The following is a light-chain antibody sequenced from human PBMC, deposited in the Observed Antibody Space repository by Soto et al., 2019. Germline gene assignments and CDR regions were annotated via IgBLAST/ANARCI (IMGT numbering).Light chain of an antibody. Sequence: QPVLTQPPSASGTPGQRVTISCSGGSSNIGTYTVNWYQQLPVMSPRLLMYTNSQRPSGVPDRFSGSKSGTSTSLAISGLQSEDKADYYCAAWDDTLKVSVFGGGTQLTVL. CDR3: AAWDDTLKVSV. CDR1: SSNIGTYT. CDR2: TNS. J-gene: IGLJ7*01. V-gene: IGLV1-44*01.